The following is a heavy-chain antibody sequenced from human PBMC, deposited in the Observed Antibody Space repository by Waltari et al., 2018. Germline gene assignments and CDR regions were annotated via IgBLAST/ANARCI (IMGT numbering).Heavy chain of an antibody. CDR1: GYTFTNYD. V-gene: IGHV1-8*03. D-gene: IGHD1-26*01. CDR2: GNLNSGNT. CDR3: ARATSGTYYGDFDY. J-gene: IGHJ4*02. Sequence: QVQLVQSGAEVKKHGASVNVSCMASGYTFTNYDINWVRQAAGQGLGWMGWGNLNSGNTGSAQKFQGKVTITMNTSISTAYMELSSVRSEDTAVYYCARATSGTYYGDFDYWGQGTLVTVSS.